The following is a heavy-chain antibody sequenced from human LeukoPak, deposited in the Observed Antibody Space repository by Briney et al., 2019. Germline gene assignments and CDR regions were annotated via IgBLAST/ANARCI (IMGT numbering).Heavy chain of an antibody. CDR2: ISAYSGTT. CDR3: VKDRDIVGATHY. V-gene: IGHV1-18*01. CDR1: GYTFTSYG. Sequence: ASVKVSCKASGYTFTSYGISWVRQAPAQGLEWMGWISAYSGTTNYALKFQGRVTMTTDTSTSTSYVALRSLRSDDTTVYYCVKDRDIVGATHYRGGGSLVSVCS. D-gene: IGHD1-26*01. J-gene: IGHJ4*02.